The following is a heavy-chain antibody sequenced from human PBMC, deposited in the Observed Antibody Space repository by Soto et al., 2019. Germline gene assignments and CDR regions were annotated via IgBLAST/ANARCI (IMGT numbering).Heavy chain of an antibody. CDR1: GFTFSSYS. Sequence: GGSLRLSCAASGFTFSSYSMNWVRQAPGKGLEWVSSISSSSSYIYYADSVKGRFTISRDNAKNSLYLQMNSLRAEDTPVYYCASDMDNALPPPWGQGTLVPVSP. D-gene: IGHD2-2*01. CDR3: ASDMDNALPPP. J-gene: IGHJ5*02. V-gene: IGHV3-21*01. CDR2: ISSSSSYI.